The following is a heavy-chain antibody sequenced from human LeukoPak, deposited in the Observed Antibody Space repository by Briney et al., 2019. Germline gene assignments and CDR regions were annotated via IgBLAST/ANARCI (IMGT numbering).Heavy chain of an antibody. J-gene: IGHJ4*02. D-gene: IGHD5-18*01. CDR1: GFTFSAYA. CDR3: ATELSADTAFDY. Sequence: GGSLRLSCAVSGFTFSAYAMAWVRQAPGKGLEWVSSIGGSGDTTYYADSVKGRFTISRDTSKNTLYLQMNSLRAEDTVVYYCATELSADTAFDYWGQGTLVAASS. V-gene: IGHV3-23*01. CDR2: IGGSGDTT.